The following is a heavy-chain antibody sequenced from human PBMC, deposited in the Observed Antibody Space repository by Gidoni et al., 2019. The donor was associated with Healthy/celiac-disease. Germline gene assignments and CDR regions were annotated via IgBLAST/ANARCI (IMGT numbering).Heavy chain of an antibody. D-gene: IGHD7-27*01. CDR1: GRSISSSRYY. J-gene: IGHJ4*02. Sequence: QLQLQESGPGLVKPSETLSLTCTVSGRSISSSRYYWGWIRQPPGKGLEWIGSIYYSWSTYYNPSLKRRVTISVDTSKNQFSLKLSSVTAADTAVYYCARDRRTGEVGYWGQGTLVTVSS. CDR3: ARDRRTGEVGY. CDR2: IYYSWST. V-gene: IGHV4-39*02.